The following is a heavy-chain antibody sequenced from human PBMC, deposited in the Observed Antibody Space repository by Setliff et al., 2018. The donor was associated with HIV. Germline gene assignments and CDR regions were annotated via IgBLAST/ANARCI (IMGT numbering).Heavy chain of an antibody. D-gene: IGHD3-3*01. V-gene: IGHV3-7*01. CDR3: ARVEIYNFWSGYTYYFDY. Sequence: PGESLKISCAVSGFTFSSYWMSWVRQAPGKGLEWVANIKQDGSEKYYVDSVKGRFTISRDNAKNSVYLQMNNLRAEDTALYYCARVEIYNFWSGYTYYFDYWGQGTLVTVS. CDR2: IKQDGSEK. J-gene: IGHJ4*02. CDR1: GFTFSSYW.